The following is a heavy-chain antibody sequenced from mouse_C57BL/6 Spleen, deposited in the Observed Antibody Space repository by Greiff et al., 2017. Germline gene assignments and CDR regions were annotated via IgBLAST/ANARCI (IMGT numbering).Heavy chain of an antibody. CDR2: ISYSGST. CDR1: GYSITSGYD. J-gene: IGHJ3*01. CDR3: ARGQLRLPFAY. D-gene: IGHD3-2*02. Sequence: EVKLMESGPGMVKPSQSLSLTCTVTGYSITSGYDWHWIRHFPGNKLEWMGYISYSGSTNYNPSHKSRISITHDTSKNHFFLKLNSVTTEDTATYYCARGQLRLPFAYWGQGTLVTVSA. V-gene: IGHV3-1*01.